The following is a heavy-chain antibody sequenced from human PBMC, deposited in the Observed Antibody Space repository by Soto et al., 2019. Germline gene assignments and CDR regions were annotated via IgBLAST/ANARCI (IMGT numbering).Heavy chain of an antibody. J-gene: IGHJ4*02. Sequence: GGSLRLSCAASGFTFSSYAMSWVRQAPGKGLEWVSAISGSGGSTYYADSVKGRFTISRDNSKNTLYLQMNSLRAEDTAVYYCAKVRRTDLGTPTALGYWGQGTLVTVS. D-gene: IGHD1-1*01. CDR1: GFTFSSYA. V-gene: IGHV3-23*01. CDR2: ISGSGGST. CDR3: AKVRRTDLGTPTALGY.